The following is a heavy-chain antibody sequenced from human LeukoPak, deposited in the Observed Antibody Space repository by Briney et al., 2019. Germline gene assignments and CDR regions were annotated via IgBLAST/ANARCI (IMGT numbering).Heavy chain of an antibody. CDR3: ARVPDDSGYFDF. D-gene: IGHD3-22*01. V-gene: IGHV3-21*01. Sequence: PGGSLRLSCAASGFTFSSYSMNWVRQAPGKGLEWVSSISSSSSYIYYADSVKGRFTISRDNAKNSLYLQMNSLRAEDTAVYYCARVPDDSGYFDFWGQGTLVTVSS. CDR2: ISSSSSYI. CDR1: GFTFSSYS. J-gene: IGHJ4*02.